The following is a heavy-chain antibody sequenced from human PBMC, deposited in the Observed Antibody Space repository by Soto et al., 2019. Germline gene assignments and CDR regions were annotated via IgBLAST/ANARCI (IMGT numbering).Heavy chain of an antibody. Sequence: SVKVSCKASGGTFSSYAISWVRQAPGQGLEWMGGIIPIFGTANYAQKFQGRVTITADESTSTAYMELSSLRSEDTAVYYCARGLRFLEWLLCYWGQGTLVTVSS. CDR3: ARGLRFLEWLLCY. D-gene: IGHD3-3*01. J-gene: IGHJ4*02. CDR2: IIPIFGTA. CDR1: GGTFSSYA. V-gene: IGHV1-69*13.